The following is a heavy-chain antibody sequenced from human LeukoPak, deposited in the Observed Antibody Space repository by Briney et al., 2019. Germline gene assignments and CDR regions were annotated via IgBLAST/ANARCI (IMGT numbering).Heavy chain of an antibody. Sequence: TAGGSLRLSCAASGFTFSDYYMSWIRQAPGKGLEWISYISSSGSTIYYADSVKGRFTISRDNAKNSLYLQMNSLRAEDTAVYYCARESYYDSRDSFSDAFHIWGQGTMVTVSS. V-gene: IGHV3-11*01. D-gene: IGHD3-22*01. J-gene: IGHJ3*02. CDR1: GFTFSDYY. CDR3: ARESYYDSRDSFSDAFHI. CDR2: ISSSGSTI.